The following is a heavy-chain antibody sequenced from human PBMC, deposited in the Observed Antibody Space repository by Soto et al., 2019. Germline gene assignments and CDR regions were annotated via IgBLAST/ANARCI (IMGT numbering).Heavy chain of an antibody. V-gene: IGHV3-49*05. Sequence: KPGGSLRLSCTTSGFTFSDYAFCWFRQAPGKGLEWVGVVRNKAYGGTTDYAASVKGRFDISRDDSKSIAYLQMNSVTTEDTGVYFCARYTYTSRYSHYGMDVWGHGTTVTVSS. J-gene: IGHJ6*02. CDR2: VRNKAYGGTT. CDR3: ARYTYTSRYSHYGMDV. CDR1: GFTFSDYA. D-gene: IGHD6-13*01.